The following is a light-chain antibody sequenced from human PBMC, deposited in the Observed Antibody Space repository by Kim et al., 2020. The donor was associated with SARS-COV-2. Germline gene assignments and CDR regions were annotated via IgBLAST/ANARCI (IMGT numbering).Light chain of an antibody. J-gene: IGKJ1*01. V-gene: IGKV4-1*01. CDR1: QSVLYSSINKNY. CDR3: QQYYSTPTWT. CDR2: WAS. Sequence: TINCKSSQSVLYSSINKNYLAWYQQKPGQPPKLLIYWASTRESGVPDRFSGSGSGTDFTLTISSLQAEDVAVYYCQQYYSTPTWTFGQGTKVDIK.